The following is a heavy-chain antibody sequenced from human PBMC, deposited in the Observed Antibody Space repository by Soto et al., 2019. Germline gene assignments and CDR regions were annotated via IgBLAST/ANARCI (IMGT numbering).Heavy chain of an antibody. J-gene: IGHJ4*02. D-gene: IGHD1-1*01. CDR3: ARGRYGDY. CDR1: GYAFTTYG. CDR2: ISAHNGNT. V-gene: IGHV1-18*01. Sequence: QVHLVQSVAEVKKPGASVKVSCKGSGYAFTTYGITWVRQAPGHGLEWMGWISAHNGNTNYAQKLQGRVTVTRDTPTSTAYMELRSLRSDDTAVYYCARGRYGDYWGQGALVTVSS.